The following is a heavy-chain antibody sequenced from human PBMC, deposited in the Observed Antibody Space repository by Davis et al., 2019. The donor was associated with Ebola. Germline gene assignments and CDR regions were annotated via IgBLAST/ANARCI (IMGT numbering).Heavy chain of an antibody. CDR3: ARVQTTVTTGDYYYYYYGMDV. CDR1: GFTLSSYW. D-gene: IGHD4-17*01. J-gene: IGHJ6*02. CDR2: IKQDGSEK. V-gene: IGHV3-7*01. Sequence: GGSLRLSCAASGFTLSSYWMSWVRQAPGKGLEWVANIKQDGSEKYYVDSVKGRFTISRDNSKNTLYLQMGSLRAEDMAVYYCARVQTTVTTGDYYYYYYGMDVWGQGTTVTVSS.